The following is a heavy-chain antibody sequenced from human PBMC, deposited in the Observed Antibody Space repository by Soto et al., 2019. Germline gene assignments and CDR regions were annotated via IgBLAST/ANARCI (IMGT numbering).Heavy chain of an antibody. D-gene: IGHD2-2*01. J-gene: IGHJ3*02. CDR1: GYTFTSYA. V-gene: IGHV1-3*01. CDR2: INAGNGNT. Sequence: QVQLVQSGAEVKKPGASVKVCCKASGYTFTSYAMHWVRQAPGQRLEWMGWINAGNGNTKYSQKFQGRVTITRDTSASTAYMELSSLRFEDTAVYFCATAIADDAFDIWGRGTMVTVSS. CDR3: ATAIADDAFDI.